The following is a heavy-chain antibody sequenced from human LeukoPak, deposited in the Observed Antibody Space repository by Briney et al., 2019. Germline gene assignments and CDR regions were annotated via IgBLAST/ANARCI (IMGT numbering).Heavy chain of an antibody. V-gene: IGHV4-4*07. CDR3: ARGGYSSSWYMIDWFDP. CDR1: GGSISSYY. D-gene: IGHD6-13*01. J-gene: IGHJ5*02. CDR2: IYTSGST. Sequence: SETLSLTCTVSGGSISSYYWSWIRQPAGKGLEWIGRIYTSGSTNYNPSLKSRVTISVDTSKNQFSLKLSSVTAADTAVYYCARGGYSSSWYMIDWFDPWGQGTLVTVSS.